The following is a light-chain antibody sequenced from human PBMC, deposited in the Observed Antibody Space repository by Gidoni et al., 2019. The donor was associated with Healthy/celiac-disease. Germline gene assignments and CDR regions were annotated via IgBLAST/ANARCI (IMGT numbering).Light chain of an antibody. V-gene: IGKV1-8*01. J-gene: IGKJ1*01. CDR2: AAS. CDR3: QQYYSYPRT. CDR1: QGISSY. Sequence: LRMTQSPSSLSASTGDRVTITCRARQGISSYLAWYQQKPGKAPKLLIYAASTLQSGVPSRFSGSGSGTDFTLTISCLQSEDFATYYCQQYYSYPRTFGQGTKVEIK.